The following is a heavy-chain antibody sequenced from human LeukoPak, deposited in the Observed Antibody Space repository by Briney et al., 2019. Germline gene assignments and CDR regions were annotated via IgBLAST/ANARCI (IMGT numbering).Heavy chain of an antibody. J-gene: IGHJ4*02. CDR2: ISASGVKT. Sequence: GGSLRLSCTASGFTFRDSGMTWVRQAPGKGLEWVSLISASGVKTYYADAVKGRFTISRDNSKKTLYLQMNSLRAEDTAIYFCSEQCNYEVVNYWGQGTLVTVSS. D-gene: IGHD4-11*01. CDR3: SEQCNYEVVNY. CDR1: GFTFRDSG. V-gene: IGHV3-23*01.